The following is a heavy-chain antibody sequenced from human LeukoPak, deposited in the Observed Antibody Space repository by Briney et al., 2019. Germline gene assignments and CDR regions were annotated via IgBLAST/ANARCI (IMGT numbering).Heavy chain of an antibody. J-gene: IGHJ4*02. Sequence: GGSLRLSCAASGFTFSSYAMSWVRQAPGKGLEWVSAISGSGGSTYYADSVKGRFTISRDNSKNTLYLQMNSLRAEDTAVYYCAKDGDVRSGYSYVDYWGQGTLVTVSS. D-gene: IGHD5-18*01. CDR2: ISGSGGST. CDR3: AKDGDVRSGYSYVDY. V-gene: IGHV3-23*01. CDR1: GFTFSSYA.